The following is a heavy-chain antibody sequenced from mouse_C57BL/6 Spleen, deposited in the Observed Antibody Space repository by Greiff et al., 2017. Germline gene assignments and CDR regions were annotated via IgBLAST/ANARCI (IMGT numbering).Heavy chain of an antibody. CDR2: ISSGSSTI. CDR1: GFTFSDYG. Sequence: VQLKESGGGLVKPGGSLKLSCAASGFTFSDYGMHWVRQAPEKGLEWVAYISSGSSTIYYADTVKGRFTISRDNAKNTLFLQMTSLRSEDTAMYYCANYYGSSDWYFDVWGTGTTVTVSS. CDR3: ANYYGSSDWYFDV. J-gene: IGHJ1*03. V-gene: IGHV5-17*01. D-gene: IGHD1-1*01.